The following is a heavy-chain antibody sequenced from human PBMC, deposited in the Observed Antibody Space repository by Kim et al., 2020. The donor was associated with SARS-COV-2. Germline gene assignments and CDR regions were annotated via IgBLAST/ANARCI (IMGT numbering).Heavy chain of an antibody. V-gene: IGHV3-30*01. Sequence: GRFTISRDNSKNTLYLQMNSLRAEDTAVYYCARDRIRIVGATYYYGMDVWGQGTTVTVSS. D-gene: IGHD1-26*01. J-gene: IGHJ6*02. CDR3: ARDRIRIVGATYYYGMDV.